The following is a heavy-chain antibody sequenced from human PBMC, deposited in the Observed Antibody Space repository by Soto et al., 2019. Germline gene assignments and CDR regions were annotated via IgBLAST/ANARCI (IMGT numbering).Heavy chain of an antibody. D-gene: IGHD1-1*01. V-gene: IGHV4-59*01. CDR3: ARVATWTYGMDV. CDR2: IYYSGST. J-gene: IGHJ6*01. CDR1: GGSISSYY. Sequence: QVQLQESGPGLVKPSETLSLTCTVSGGSISSYYWSWIRQPPGKGLEWIGYIYYSGSTNYNPSLKSRVTISVDTSKNQFSLKLSSVTAADTAVYDCARVATWTYGMDVWGQGTTVTVSS.